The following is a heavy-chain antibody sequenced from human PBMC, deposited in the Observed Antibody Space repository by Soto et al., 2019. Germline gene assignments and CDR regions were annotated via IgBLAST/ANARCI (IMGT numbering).Heavy chain of an antibody. J-gene: IGHJ1*01. CDR3: ARVGAVAGTGSDYFQH. CDR2: IIPILGIA. V-gene: IGHV1-69*02. Sequence: QVQLVQSGAEVKKPRSSVKVSCKASGGTFSSYTISWVRQAPGQGLEWMGRIIPILGIANYAQKFQGRVTITADKATSTAYMELSSLRAEDTAVYYCARVGAVAGTGSDYFQHWGQGTMVTVSS. CDR1: GGTFSSYT. D-gene: IGHD6-19*01.